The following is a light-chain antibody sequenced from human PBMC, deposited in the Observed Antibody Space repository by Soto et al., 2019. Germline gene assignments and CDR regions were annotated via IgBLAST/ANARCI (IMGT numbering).Light chain of an antibody. Sequence: ELVLTQSPGNLSLSPGEGATLSCSASQSVSNNYLAWYQQKPGQAPRLVISGASSRATAIPDRFSGSGSGTDVTLTISRLEPEDFAVYYCQQYVSSPLTFGGGTKVDIK. J-gene: IGKJ4*01. CDR2: GAS. CDR3: QQYVSSPLT. V-gene: IGKV3-20*01. CDR1: QSVSNNY.